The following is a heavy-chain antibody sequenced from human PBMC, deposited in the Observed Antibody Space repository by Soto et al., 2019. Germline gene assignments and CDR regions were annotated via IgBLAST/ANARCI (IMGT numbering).Heavy chain of an antibody. CDR2: ISIGGGTM. D-gene: IGHD2-2*01. Sequence: EVHLVESGGGLVQPGGSLRLSCEASGFTFSSYEMIWVRQAPGKGLEWVSYISIGGGTMYYADSVKGRFTISRDNAKNSLYLQMNGLRADDTAVYYCAKDSQSVLVSAARVYGMDVWGQGTTVTVSS. CDR1: GFTFSSYE. J-gene: IGHJ6*02. V-gene: IGHV3-48*03. CDR3: AKDSQSVLVSAARVYGMDV.